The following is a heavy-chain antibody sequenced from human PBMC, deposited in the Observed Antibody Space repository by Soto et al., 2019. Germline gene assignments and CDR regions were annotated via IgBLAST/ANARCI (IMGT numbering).Heavy chain of an antibody. CDR3: TSSNLGVDF. D-gene: IGHD1-1*01. CDR1: GLIFSDVW. Sequence: GGSLRLSCAASGLIFSDVWMTWVRQAPGKGLEWVGRIKTNHDDTTIYYAAPVRGRFLTARDDTKNTLYLQMTSLTPDDTGVYYCTSSNLGVDFWGPGTLVTVSS. CDR2: IKTNHDDTTI. V-gene: IGHV3-15*01. J-gene: IGHJ4*02.